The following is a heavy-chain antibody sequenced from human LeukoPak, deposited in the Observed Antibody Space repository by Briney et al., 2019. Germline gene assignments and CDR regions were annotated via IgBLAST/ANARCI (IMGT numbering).Heavy chain of an antibody. CDR2: ISSSSSYI. J-gene: IGHJ2*01. CDR1: GFRFSSYS. D-gene: IGHD2-15*01. CDR3: ARDGLAAATLHWCFDL. V-gene: IGHV3-21*01. Sequence: GGSLRISCAASGFRFSSYSMNWVRQAPGKGLEWVSSISSSSSYIYYADSVKGRFTISRDNARNSLYLQMNSLRAEDTAVYYCARDGLAAATLHWCFDLWGRGTLVTVSS.